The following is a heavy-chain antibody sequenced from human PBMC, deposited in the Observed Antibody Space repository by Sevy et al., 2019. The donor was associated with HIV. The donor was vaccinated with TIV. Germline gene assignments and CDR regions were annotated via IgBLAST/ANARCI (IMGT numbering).Heavy chain of an antibody. CDR3: ARGANYYDSSGSQPNFDY. D-gene: IGHD3-22*01. J-gene: IGHJ4*02. V-gene: IGHV3-33*01. CDR2: IWYDGSSK. Sequence: GGSLRLSCAASGFTFSSYGMHWVRQAPGKGLEWVALIWYDGSSKYYADSVKGRFTLTRDNSKNTLYLQMNSMRADDTAAYYCARGANYYDSSGSQPNFDYWGQGTLVTVSS. CDR1: GFTFSSYG.